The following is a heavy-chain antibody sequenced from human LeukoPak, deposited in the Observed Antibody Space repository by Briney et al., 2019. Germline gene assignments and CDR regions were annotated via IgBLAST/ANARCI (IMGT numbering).Heavy chain of an antibody. V-gene: IGHV1-2*02. CDR1: GYTFTGYY. J-gene: IGHJ4*02. Sequence: ASVKVSCKASGYTFTGYYMHWVRQAPGQGLEWMGWINPNSGGTNYAQKFQGRVTMTRDTSISTAYMELSSLRSEDTAVYYCARAVTYYDYVWGSSRSYYFDYWGQGTLVTVSS. D-gene: IGHD3-16*02. CDR3: ARAVTYYDYVWGSSRSYYFDY. CDR2: INPNSGGT.